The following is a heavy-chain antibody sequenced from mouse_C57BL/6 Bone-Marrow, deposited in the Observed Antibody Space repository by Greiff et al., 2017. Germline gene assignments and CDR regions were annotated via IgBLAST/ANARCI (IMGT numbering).Heavy chain of an antibody. D-gene: IGHD6-2*01. Sequence: EVQGVESGGDLVKPGGSLKLSCAASGFTFSSYGMSWVRQTTDKRLEWVATISSGGSYTYYPDSVKGRFTISRDNAKNTLYLQMSSLKSEDTAMYYCARPSPFAYWGQGTLVTVSA. V-gene: IGHV5-6*01. J-gene: IGHJ3*01. CDR2: ISSGGSYT. CDR1: GFTFSSYG. CDR3: ARPSPFAY.